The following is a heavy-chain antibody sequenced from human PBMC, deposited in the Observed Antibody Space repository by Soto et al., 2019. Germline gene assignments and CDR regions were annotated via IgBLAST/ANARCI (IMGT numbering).Heavy chain of an antibody. J-gene: IGHJ6*02. CDR3: MTTDYGMDV. D-gene: IGHD4-17*01. V-gene: IGHV3-23*01. CDR1: GFTFSSYA. CDR2: ISGSGGTT. Sequence: GGSLRLSCAASGFTFSSYAMSWVRQAPGKGLECVSTISGSGGTTHYADSVKGRFTISRDNSKNTLYLQMNSLRAEDTAVYYCMTTDYGMDVWGQGTTVTVSS.